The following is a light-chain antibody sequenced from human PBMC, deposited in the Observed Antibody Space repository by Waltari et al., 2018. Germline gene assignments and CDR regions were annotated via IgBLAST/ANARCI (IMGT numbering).Light chain of an antibody. CDR3: SSYTSSSPGV. CDR2: EVS. V-gene: IGLV2-14*01. Sequence: QSALTQPASVSGSPGQSITISCTGTSSDVGGYNYVSWYQQHPGKAPKLMSYEVSNRPAGVSNRASGSKSGNTASLTISGLQAEDEADYYCSSYTSSSPGVFGGGTKLTVL. J-gene: IGLJ2*01. CDR1: SSDVGGYNY.